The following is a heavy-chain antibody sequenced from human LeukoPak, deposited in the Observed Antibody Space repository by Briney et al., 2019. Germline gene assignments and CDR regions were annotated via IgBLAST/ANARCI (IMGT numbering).Heavy chain of an antibody. Sequence: GGSLRLSCAASGFTFSNTWMTWVRQAPGKGREWVGRIKSKIDAGTTDYAAPVKGRFTISRDDSKNTLYLQMNSLKTEDTAVYYCTGVTTVVTPGDLNAFDIWGQGTMVTVSS. CDR3: TGVTTVVTPGDLNAFDI. V-gene: IGHV3-15*01. D-gene: IGHD4-23*01. CDR2: IKSKIDAGTT. CDR1: GFTFSNTW. J-gene: IGHJ3*02.